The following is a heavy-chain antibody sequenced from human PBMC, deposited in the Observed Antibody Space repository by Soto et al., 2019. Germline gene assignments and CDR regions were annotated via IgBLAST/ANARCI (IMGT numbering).Heavy chain of an antibody. V-gene: IGHV1-2*02. Sequence: ASVKVSCKGFGYIFTGYYIHWVRQAPGQGFEWMGWINPASGGTNYAQKFQGRVTMTRDMSFSTAYMELSRLGSDDTAVYYCARENWNYDCDYWGQGTLVTVSS. CDR3: ARENWNYDCDY. CDR2: INPASGGT. CDR1: GYIFTGYY. D-gene: IGHD1-7*01. J-gene: IGHJ4*02.